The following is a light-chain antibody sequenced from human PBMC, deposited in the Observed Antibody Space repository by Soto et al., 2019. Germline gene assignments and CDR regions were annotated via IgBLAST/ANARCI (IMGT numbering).Light chain of an antibody. CDR2: DAS. CDR3: QQFNYYPIS. J-gene: IGKJ3*01. Sequence: AIQLTQSPSSLSVSVGDRVTITCRASQVIGSALAWYQQKPGKPPNLLIYDASRLESGVPSRFRGSGSGTDFTLTTISLQPEDFTTYYCQQFNYYPISFGPETRVDIK. CDR1: QVIGSA. V-gene: IGKV1D-13*01.